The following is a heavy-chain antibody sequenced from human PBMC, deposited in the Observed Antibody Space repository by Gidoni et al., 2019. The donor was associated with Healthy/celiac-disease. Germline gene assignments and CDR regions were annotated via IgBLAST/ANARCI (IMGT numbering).Heavy chain of an antibody. CDR3: ARGVRGGYCSGGSCYPGTPSFDY. CDR2: IYYSGST. J-gene: IGHJ4*02. Sequence: TCTVSGGSISSSSYYWGWIRQPPGKGLEWIGSIYYSGSTYYNPSLKSRVTISVDTSKNQFSLKLSSVTAADTAVYYCARGVRGGYCSGGSCYPGTPSFDYWGQGTLVTVSS. V-gene: IGHV4-39*01. CDR1: GGSISSSSYY. D-gene: IGHD2-15*01.